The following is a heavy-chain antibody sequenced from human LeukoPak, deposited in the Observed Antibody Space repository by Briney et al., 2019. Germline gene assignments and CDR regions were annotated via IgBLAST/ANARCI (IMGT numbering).Heavy chain of an antibody. CDR3: AKASQLWSIEYYFDY. CDR2: ISGSGGST. J-gene: IGHJ4*02. Sequence: PGGSLRLSCAASGFTFSSYAMSWVRQAPGKGLEWVSAISGSGGSTYYADSVKGRFTISRDNSKNTLYLQMNSLRAEDTAVYYCAKASQLWSIEYYFDYWGQGTLVTVSS. D-gene: IGHD5-18*01. V-gene: IGHV3-23*01. CDR1: GFTFSSYA.